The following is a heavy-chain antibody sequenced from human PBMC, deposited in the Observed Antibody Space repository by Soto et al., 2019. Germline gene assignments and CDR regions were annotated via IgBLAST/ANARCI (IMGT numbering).Heavy chain of an antibody. CDR1: GDSIISSDFY. Sequence: TSETLSLTCTVSGDSIISSDFYWGWVRQPPGKGLERIGSIFYLGSSYYNPSLKSRVTMSVDTSKNQFSLRLRSVTAADTALYFCARHSLALRKNNWFDPWGQGIMVTVSS. CDR3: ARHSLALRKNNWFDP. V-gene: IGHV4-39*01. CDR2: IFYLGSS. D-gene: IGHD3-3*02. J-gene: IGHJ5*02.